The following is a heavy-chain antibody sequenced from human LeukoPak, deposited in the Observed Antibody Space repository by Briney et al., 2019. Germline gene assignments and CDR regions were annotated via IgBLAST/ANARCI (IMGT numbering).Heavy chain of an antibody. D-gene: IGHD2-15*01. V-gene: IGHV3-30*18. CDR1: GFTFSSYG. Sequence: PGGSLRLSCAASGFTFSSYGMHWVRQAPGKGLEWVAVISYDGSNKYYADSVKGRFTISRDNSKNTLYLQMNSLRAEDTAVYSCAKGRVRLVVVVVIAAPYDFRRLVGAGKTTLPVLTPSIRG. CDR3: AKGRVRLVVVVVIAAPYDFRRLVGAGKTTLPVLTPSI. CDR2: ISYDGSNK. J-gene: IGHJ3*02.